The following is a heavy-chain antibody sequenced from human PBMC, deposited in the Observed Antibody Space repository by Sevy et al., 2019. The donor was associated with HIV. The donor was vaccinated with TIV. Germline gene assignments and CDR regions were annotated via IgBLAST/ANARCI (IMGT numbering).Heavy chain of an antibody. CDR3: ARGAVVIGTAATPVLDF. CDR1: DDSINSYY. J-gene: IGHJ4*02. D-gene: IGHD2-2*01. CDR2: IYNNIGST. Sequence: ETLSLTCSVSDDSINSYYWSWIRQPPGKGLEWIGYIYNNIGSTSYNPSLTSRVTISVDTSKNQFSLKLTSVTAADTAVYYCARGAVVIGTAATPVLDFWGLGSLVTVS. V-gene: IGHV4-59*08.